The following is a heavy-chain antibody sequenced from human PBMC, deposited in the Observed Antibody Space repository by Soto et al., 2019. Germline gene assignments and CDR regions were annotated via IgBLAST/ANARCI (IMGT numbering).Heavy chain of an antibody. Sequence: GGSLRLSCAAAGFTFSGYYMSWIRQAPGKGQEWVSYISSSSSYTNYADSVKGRFTISRDNAKNSLYLQMNSLRAEDTAVYYCARDIFSTYYDILTGYSPQGMDVLYQETTVTVSS. CDR1: GFTFSGYY. CDR2: ISSSSSYT. D-gene: IGHD3-9*01. V-gene: IGHV3-11*06. J-gene: IGHJ6*02. CDR3: ARDIFSTYYDILTGYSPQGMDV.